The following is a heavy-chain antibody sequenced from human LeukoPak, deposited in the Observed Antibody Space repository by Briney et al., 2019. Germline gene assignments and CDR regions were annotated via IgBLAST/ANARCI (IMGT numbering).Heavy chain of an antibody. V-gene: IGHV1-8*01. CDR2: MNPNSGNT. Sequence: AASVKVSCKASGYTFTSYDINWVRQATGQGLEWMGWMNPNSGNTGYAQKFQGRVTMTRNTSISTAYMELSSLRSEDTAVYYCARVPYYYGSGSYYKKGYDYWGQGTLVTVSS. CDR1: GYTFTSYD. D-gene: IGHD3-10*01. J-gene: IGHJ4*02. CDR3: ARVPYYYGSGSYYKKGYDY.